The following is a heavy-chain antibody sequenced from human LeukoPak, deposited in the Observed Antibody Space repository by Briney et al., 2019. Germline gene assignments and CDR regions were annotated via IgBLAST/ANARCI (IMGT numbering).Heavy chain of an antibody. D-gene: IGHD1-26*01. CDR3: ATVRSPFSGSYPGYFDY. J-gene: IGHJ4*02. Sequence: GGSLRLSCAASGFTFSSYSMNWVRQAPGKGLEWVSYISGTSSHIYYADSVRGRFTISRDNAKNSLYLQMSSLRAEDTAVYYCATVRSPFSGSYPGYFDYWGQGTLVTVSS. V-gene: IGHV3-21*01. CDR1: GFTFSSYS. CDR2: ISGTSSHI.